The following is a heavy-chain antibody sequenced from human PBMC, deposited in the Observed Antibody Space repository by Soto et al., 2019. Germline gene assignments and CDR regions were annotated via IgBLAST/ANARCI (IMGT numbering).Heavy chain of an antibody. D-gene: IGHD3-22*01. Sequence: GESLKISCSGSGYDFNTNWFGWVRQLPGRGLEWVGIMYPGDSDTRLLPSLQGHVTLPADVAVSTAFLQWRSLKTSDSGMYFCARLPRDCNKTSCYHADRWGQGTSVPVYS. J-gene: IGHJ5*02. CDR1: GYDFNTNW. CDR3: ARLPRDCNKTSCYHADR. V-gene: IGHV5-51*01. CDR2: MYPGDSDT.